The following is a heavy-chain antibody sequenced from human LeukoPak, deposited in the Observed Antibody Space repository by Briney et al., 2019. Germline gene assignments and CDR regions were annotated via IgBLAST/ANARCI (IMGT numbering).Heavy chain of an antibody. Sequence: ASETLSLXCAVSGYSISSGYYWGWIRQPPGQGLEWIGSIYHSGSTYYNPSLKSRVTISVDTSKNQFSLKLSSVTAADTTVYYCARHVGNDYGDYPYYFDYWGQGTLVTVSS. V-gene: IGHV4-38-2*01. CDR2: IYHSGST. D-gene: IGHD4-17*01. CDR3: ARHVGNDYGDYPYYFDY. J-gene: IGHJ4*02. CDR1: GYSISSGYY.